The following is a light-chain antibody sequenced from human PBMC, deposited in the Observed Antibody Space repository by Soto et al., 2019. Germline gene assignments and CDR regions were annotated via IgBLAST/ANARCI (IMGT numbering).Light chain of an antibody. J-gene: IGLJ1*01. Sequence: QSALTQPASVSGSPGQSITISCPGTSSDVGGYNYVSWYQQYPGKAPKLMIYDVSNRPSGVSNRFSGSKSGNTASLTISGLQAEDEADYYCSSYTISNTLVFGSGTKLTVL. CDR3: SSYTISNTLV. V-gene: IGLV2-14*01. CDR1: SSDVGGYNY. CDR2: DVS.